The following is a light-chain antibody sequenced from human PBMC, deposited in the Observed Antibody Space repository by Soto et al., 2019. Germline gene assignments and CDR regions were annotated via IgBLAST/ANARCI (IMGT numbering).Light chain of an antibody. V-gene: IGKV1-12*01. J-gene: IGKJ5*01. CDR1: QGVSSW. Sequence: DIQMTQSPSSVSASVGDRVTIACRASQGVSSWLAWYQQTPGKAPKILIYAASSLQTGIPSRFRGSGSGTDFTLTISRLRPEDFATYYCQRANSFPITFGQGTRLEIK. CDR2: AAS. CDR3: QRANSFPIT.